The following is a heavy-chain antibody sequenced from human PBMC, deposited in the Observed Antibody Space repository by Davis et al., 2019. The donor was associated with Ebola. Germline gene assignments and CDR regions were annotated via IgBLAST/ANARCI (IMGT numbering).Heavy chain of an antibody. CDR3: ARMGATVGDFDY. CDR2: IIPIFGTA. D-gene: IGHD4-23*01. J-gene: IGHJ4*02. V-gene: IGHV1-69*13. Sequence: SVKVSCKASGGTFSSYAISWVRQAPGQGLEWMGGIIPIFGTANYAQKFQGRVTITADESTSTAYMELSSLRSEDTAVYYCARMGATVGDFDYWGQGTLVTVSS. CDR1: GGTFSSYA.